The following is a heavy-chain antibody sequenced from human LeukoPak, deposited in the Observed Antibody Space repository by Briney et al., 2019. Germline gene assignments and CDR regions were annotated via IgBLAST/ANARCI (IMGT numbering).Heavy chain of an antibody. CDR2: IYYSGST. CDR3: ARAEDNWNYVY. J-gene: IGHJ4*02. Sequence: SETLSLTCTVSGYSISSGYYWGWIRQPPGKGLEWIGYIYYSGSTDYNPSLKSRVTISVDTSKNQFSLKLNSVTAADTAVYYCARAEDNWNYVYWGQGTLVTVSS. D-gene: IGHD1-7*01. CDR1: GYSISSGYY. V-gene: IGHV4-61*01.